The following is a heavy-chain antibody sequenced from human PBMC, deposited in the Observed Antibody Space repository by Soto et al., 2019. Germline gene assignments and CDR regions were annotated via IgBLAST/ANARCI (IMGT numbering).Heavy chain of an antibody. J-gene: IGHJ4*02. CDR3: ARERRKYYGSGSYYADY. Sequence: PSETLSLTCAVYGGSFSGYYWSWIRQPPGKGLEWIGEINHSGSTNYNPSLKSRVTISVDTSKNQFSLKLSSVTAADTAVYYCARERRKYYGSGSYYADYWGQGTLVT. CDR2: INHSGST. D-gene: IGHD3-10*01. V-gene: IGHV4-34*01. CDR1: GGSFSGYY.